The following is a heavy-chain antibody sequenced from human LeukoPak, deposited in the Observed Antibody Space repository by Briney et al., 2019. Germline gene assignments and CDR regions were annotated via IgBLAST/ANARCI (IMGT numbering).Heavy chain of an antibody. J-gene: IGHJ4*02. CDR2: IWYDGSNK. D-gene: IGHD6-13*01. V-gene: IGHV3-33*01. CDR1: GFTFSSYG. CDR3: ARGQLGLHYFDY. Sequence: GGSLRLSCAASGFTFSSYGMHWVRQAPGKGLERVAVIWYDGSNKYYADSVKGRFTISRDNSKDTLYLQMNSLRAEDTAVYYCARGQLGLHYFDYWGQGTLVTVSS.